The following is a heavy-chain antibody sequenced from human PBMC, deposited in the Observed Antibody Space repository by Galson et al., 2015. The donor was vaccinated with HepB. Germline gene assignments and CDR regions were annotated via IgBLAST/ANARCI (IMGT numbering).Heavy chain of an antibody. CDR2: IYPGDSDT. J-gene: IGHJ4*02. CDR3: ARGTHHYYDSSGHFDY. V-gene: IGHV5-51*01. D-gene: IGHD3-22*01. CDR1: GYSFTSYW. Sequence: QSGADVKKPGESLKISCKGSGYSFTSYWIGWVRQMPGKGLEWMGIIYPGDSDTRYSPSFQGQVTISADKSISTAYLQWSSLKASDTAMYYCARGTHHYYDSSGHFDYWGQGTLVTVSS.